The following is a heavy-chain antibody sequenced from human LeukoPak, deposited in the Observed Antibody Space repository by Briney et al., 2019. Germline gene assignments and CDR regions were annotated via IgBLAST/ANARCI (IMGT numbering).Heavy chain of an antibody. CDR1: GGTFSSYA. Sequence: GSSVKVSCKASGGTFSSYAISWVRQAPGQGLEWMGRIIPIFGTANYAQKFQGRVTITTDESTSTAYMELSSLSSEDTAVYYCARHGPGGSPWPPDYYYYMDVWGKGTTVTVSS. CDR2: IIPIFGTA. D-gene: IGHD3-16*01. V-gene: IGHV1-69*05. CDR3: ARHGPGGSPWPPDYYYYMDV. J-gene: IGHJ6*03.